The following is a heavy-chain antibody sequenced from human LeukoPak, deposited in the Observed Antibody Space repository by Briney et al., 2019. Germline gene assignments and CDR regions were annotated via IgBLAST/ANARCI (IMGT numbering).Heavy chain of an antibody. CDR2: INPSSGDT. D-gene: IGHD6-19*01. CDR1: GYNLHTYY. V-gene: IGHV1-46*02. CDR3: AREGQKWLVWRWFDP. J-gene: IGHJ5*02. Sequence: ASVKVPCKPSGYNLHTYYMHWLRQAPGQGLEWMGVINPSSGDTTYAQKFQGRVTVARDMSTSTVYMELNSLRSEDTAVYYCAREGQKWLVWRWFDPWGQGTLVSVSS.